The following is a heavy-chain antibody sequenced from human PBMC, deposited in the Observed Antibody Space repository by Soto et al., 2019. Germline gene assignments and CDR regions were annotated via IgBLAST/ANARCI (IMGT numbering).Heavy chain of an antibody. CDR2: IYWYNDK. J-gene: IGHJ4*02. CDR3: ARSGFSDEAFYN. CDR1: GFSLSTSGLG. Sequence: QITLKESGPALVKPTQTLTLTCTFSGFSLSTSGLGVGWIRQPPGQALEWLALIYWYNDKRYSPALKSRLTITKDTSRNQVVLTMTNMDPVDTATYYCARSGFSDEAFYNWGPGTLGTGSS. D-gene: IGHD5-18*01. V-gene: IGHV2-5*01.